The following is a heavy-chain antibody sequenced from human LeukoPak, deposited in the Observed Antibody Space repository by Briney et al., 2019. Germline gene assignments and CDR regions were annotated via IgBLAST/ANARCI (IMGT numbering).Heavy chain of an antibody. CDR3: ARKPIVNSAWYYFDY. CDR2: IYSSGSA. CDR1: GGSVNSGTYY. Sequence: SETLSLTCTVSGGSVNSGTYYWSWIRQPPGKGLEWIGNIYSSGSAYYNPSLKSRVTMSVDTSKNQFSLKLSSVTAADTAVYYCARKPIVNSAWYYFDYWGQGTLVTVSS. V-gene: IGHV4-39*07. D-gene: IGHD3-22*01. J-gene: IGHJ4*02.